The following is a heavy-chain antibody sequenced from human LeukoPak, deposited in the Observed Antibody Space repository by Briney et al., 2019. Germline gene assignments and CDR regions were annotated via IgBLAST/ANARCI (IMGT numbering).Heavy chain of an antibody. V-gene: IGHV3-74*01. D-gene: IGHD3-10*01. J-gene: IGHJ4*02. CDR3: ARERYYYGSGSLLDY. CDR1: GFTFSSYW. Sequence: GGSLRLSCAASGFTFSSYWMHWVRQAPGKGLVWVSRINSDGSSTSYADSVKGRFTISRDNAKNTLYLQMNSLRAEDTAVYYCARERYYYGSGSLLDYWGQGTLVTVSP. CDR2: INSDGSST.